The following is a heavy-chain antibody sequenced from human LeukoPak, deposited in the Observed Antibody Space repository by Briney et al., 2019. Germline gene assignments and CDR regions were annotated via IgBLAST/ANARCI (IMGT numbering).Heavy chain of an antibody. CDR2: IIPIFGTA. V-gene: IGHV1-69*13. Sequence: ASVKVSCKASGYTFTSYYMHWVRQAPGQGLEWMGGIIPIFGTANYAQKFQGRVTITADESTSTAYMELSSLRSEDTAVYYCASCVRRAAMSGNYYFDYWGQGTLVTVSS. D-gene: IGHD2-2*01. CDR3: ASCVRRAAMSGNYYFDY. CDR1: GYTFTSYY. J-gene: IGHJ4*02.